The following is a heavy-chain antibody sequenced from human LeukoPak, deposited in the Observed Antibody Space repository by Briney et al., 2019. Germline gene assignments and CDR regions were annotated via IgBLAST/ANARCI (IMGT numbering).Heavy chain of an antibody. J-gene: IGHJ4*02. CDR3: ARGDGYNDY. D-gene: IGHD5-24*01. Sequence: PSETLSLTCAVSGGSISSGGYSWRWIRQPPGTGLEWIGYIYHSGSTYYNPSLKSRVTISVDRSKNQFSLKLSSVTAADTAVYYCARGDGYNDYWGQGTLVTVSS. CDR2: IYHSGST. CDR1: GGSISSGGYS. V-gene: IGHV4-30-2*01.